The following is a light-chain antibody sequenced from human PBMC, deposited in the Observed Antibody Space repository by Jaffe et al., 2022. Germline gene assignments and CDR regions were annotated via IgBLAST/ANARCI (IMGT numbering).Light chain of an antibody. CDR1: SLRKYF. V-gene: IGLV3-19*01. J-gene: IGLJ3*02. Sequence: SSELTQDPAVSVALGQTVRITCQGDSLRKYFASWYQQKPGQAPLLVMFGKNNRPSGIPERFSGSSSGNTASLTITGAQAEDEADYYCNSRDRSGNHFGVFGGGTTLTVL. CDR3: NSRDRSGNHFGV. CDR2: GKN.